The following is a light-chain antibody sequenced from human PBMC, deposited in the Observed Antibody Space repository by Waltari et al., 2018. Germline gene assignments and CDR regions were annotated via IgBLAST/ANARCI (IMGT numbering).Light chain of an antibody. CDR2: EVS. CDR1: SSDVGGYNY. CDR3: SSYTSSSTQV. J-gene: IGLJ1*01. Sequence: QSALTQPASVSGSPGQSITISCTGTSSDVGGYNYVSWYQQHPGKAPNLMIYEVSNRPSGVISRFAGSRSGNTASLTISGVQAEDEADYYCSSYTSSSTQVFGTGTKVTVL. V-gene: IGLV2-14*01.